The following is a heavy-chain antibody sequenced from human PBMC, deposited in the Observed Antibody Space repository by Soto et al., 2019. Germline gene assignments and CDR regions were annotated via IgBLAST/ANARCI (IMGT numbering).Heavy chain of an antibody. CDR1: GFTFSNYS. CDR2: ISSRGSGT. CDR3: ARSSGYTNGGYAY. D-gene: IGHD6-19*01. Sequence: SLRLSCAASGFTFSNYSMSWVRQAPGKGLEWVSGISSRGSGTYYADSVKGRFTISRDNSKNTFSLQMNSLRVEDTATYYCARSSGYTNGGYAYWGQGILVTVSS. V-gene: IGHV3-23*01. J-gene: IGHJ4*02.